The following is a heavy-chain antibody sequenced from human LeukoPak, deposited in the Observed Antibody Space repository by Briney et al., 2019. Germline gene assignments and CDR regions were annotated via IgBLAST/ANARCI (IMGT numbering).Heavy chain of an antibody. CDR2: IYFSGSS. D-gene: IGHD3-3*01. CDR1: GGTISGGNYY. Sequence: PSQTLSLTCTVSGGTISGGNYYWSWIRQPAGQGQEWIGRIYFSGSSNYNSSLKSRATLSVHTSKNQFSLKLSSVTAADTAVYYCAREGSGYYRAFDYWGQGTLVTVSS. CDR3: AREGSGYYRAFDY. V-gene: IGHV4-61*02. J-gene: IGHJ4*02.